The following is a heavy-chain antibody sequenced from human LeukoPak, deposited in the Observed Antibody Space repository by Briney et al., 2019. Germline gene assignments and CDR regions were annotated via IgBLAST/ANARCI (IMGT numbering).Heavy chain of an antibody. CDR3: ARDRGYFDN. J-gene: IGHJ4*02. CDR1: GFMYSEYG. V-gene: IGHV3-7*01. Sequence: GGSLRLSCAASGFMYSEYGMHWVRQAPGKGLEWVANIKQDGSEKYYVDSVKGRITISRDNAKNSLNLQMNSLRAEDTAVYYCARDRGYFDNWGQGTLVTVSS. CDR2: IKQDGSEK.